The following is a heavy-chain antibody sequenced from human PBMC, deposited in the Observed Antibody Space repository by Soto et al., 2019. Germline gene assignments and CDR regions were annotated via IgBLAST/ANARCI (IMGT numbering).Heavy chain of an antibody. CDR2: ISYDGSNK. J-gene: IGHJ6*02. Sequence: QVQLVESGGGVVQPGRSLRLSCAASGFTFSSYGMRWVRQAPGKGLEWVAVISYDGSNKYYADSVKGRFTISRDNSKNTLYLQMNSLRAEDTAVYYCAKARGISGSYYHPYYYYYGMDVWGQGTTVTVSS. CDR3: AKARGISGSYYHPYYYYYGMDV. CDR1: GFTFSSYG. V-gene: IGHV3-30*18. D-gene: IGHD1-26*01.